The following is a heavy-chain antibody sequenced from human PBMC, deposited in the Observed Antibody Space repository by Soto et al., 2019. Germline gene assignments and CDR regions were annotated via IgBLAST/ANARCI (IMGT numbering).Heavy chain of an antibody. CDR2: INPNSGGT. J-gene: IGHJ6*02. CDR3: ARGSSIAARRYYYYYGMDV. Sequence: QVQLVQSGAEVKKPGASVKVSCKASGYTFTGYYMHWVRQAPGQGLEWMGWINPNSGGTNYAQKFQGWVNMTRDTAISTAYMELSRLRSDDTAVYYCARGSSIAARRYYYYYGMDVWGQGTTVTVSS. V-gene: IGHV1-2*04. CDR1: GYTFTGYY. D-gene: IGHD6-6*01.